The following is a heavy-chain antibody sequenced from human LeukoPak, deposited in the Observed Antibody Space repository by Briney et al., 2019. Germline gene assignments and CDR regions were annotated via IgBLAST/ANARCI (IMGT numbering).Heavy chain of an antibody. Sequence: SETLSLTCAVYGGSFSGYYWSWIRQPPGKGLEWIGEINDSGSTNYNPSLKGRVTILEDMSKSQFSLRLRSVTAADTAVYYCARANHYYGSGSPGHAFDIWGQGTMVTVSS. J-gene: IGHJ3*02. V-gene: IGHV4-34*01. CDR1: GGSFSGYY. CDR2: INDSGST. CDR3: ARANHYYGSGSPGHAFDI. D-gene: IGHD3-10*01.